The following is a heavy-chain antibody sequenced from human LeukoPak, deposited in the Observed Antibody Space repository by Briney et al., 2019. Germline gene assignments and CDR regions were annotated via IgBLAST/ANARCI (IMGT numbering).Heavy chain of an antibody. D-gene: IGHD5-18*01. V-gene: IGHV4-34*01. CDR1: GGSFSGYY. Sequence: SETLSLTCAVYGGSFSGYYWSWIRQPPGKGLEWIGEINHSGSTNYNPSLKSRVTISVDTSKNQFSLKLSSVAAADTAVYYCASGSRIGWLRVVFDYWGQGTLVTVSS. J-gene: IGHJ4*02. CDR3: ASGSRIGWLRVVFDY. CDR2: INHSGST.